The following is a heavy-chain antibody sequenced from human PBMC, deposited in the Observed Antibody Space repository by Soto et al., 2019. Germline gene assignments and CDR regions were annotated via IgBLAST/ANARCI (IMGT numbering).Heavy chain of an antibody. CDR2: IKSKTDGGTT. V-gene: IGHV3-15*07. D-gene: IGHD4-17*01. CDR1: GFTFSNAW. J-gene: IGHJ4*02. CDR3: TTDGPHVIGLAFLLDYGDYGAY. Sequence: GGSLRLSCAASGFTFSNAWMNWVRQAPGKGLEWVGRIKSKTDGGTTDYAAPVKGRFTISRDDSKNTLYLQMNSLKNEDTAVYYCTTDGPHVIGLAFLLDYGDYGAYWGQGTLVTVSS.